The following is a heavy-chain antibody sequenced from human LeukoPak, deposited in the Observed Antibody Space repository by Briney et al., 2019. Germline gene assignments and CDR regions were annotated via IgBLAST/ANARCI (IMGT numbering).Heavy chain of an antibody. V-gene: IGHV4-59*02. CDR3: ARGGYYDSSGYYQYYFDY. J-gene: IGHJ4*02. CDR2: IYYTET. Sequence: SETLSLTCTVSGGSVSNYYWSWIRQSPGKGLEWIGYIYYTETSYNPSLKSRVTISADTSKNQFSLKLYSVTAADTAVYYCARGGYYDSSGYYQYYFDYWGQGTLVTVSS. CDR1: GGSVSNYY. D-gene: IGHD3-22*01.